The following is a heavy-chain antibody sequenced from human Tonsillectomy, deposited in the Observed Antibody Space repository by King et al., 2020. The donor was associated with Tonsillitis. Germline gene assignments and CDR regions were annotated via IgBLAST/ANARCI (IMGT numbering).Heavy chain of an antibody. CDR2: IIPSFGTA. J-gene: IGHJ3*01. Sequence: VQLVQSGAEVKKPGSSVKVSCKASGGTFSSYALSWVRQTPGQGHEGMGGIIPSFGTANYAQKFQGRVTITEDESTSTAYMELSSLTSEDTAVYYCARDYRDYYDSSGFQGAFDFWGQGTMVTVSS. D-gene: IGHD3-22*01. CDR1: GGTFSSYA. CDR3: ARDYRDYYDSSGFQGAFDF. V-gene: IGHV1-69*01.